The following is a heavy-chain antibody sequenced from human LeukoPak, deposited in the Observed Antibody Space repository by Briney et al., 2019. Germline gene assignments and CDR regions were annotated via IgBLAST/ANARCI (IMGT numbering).Heavy chain of an antibody. CDR2: ISAYNGNT. D-gene: IGHD3-22*01. CDR3: AREFLDDSSGYYQHDAFDI. V-gene: IGHV1-18*01. CDR1: GYTFTSYG. Sequence: ASVKVSCKASGYTFTSYGISWERQAPGQGLEWMGWISAYNGNTNYAQKLQGRVTMTTDTYTSTAYMELRSLRSDDTAVYYCAREFLDDSSGYYQHDAFDIWGQGTMVTVSS. J-gene: IGHJ3*02.